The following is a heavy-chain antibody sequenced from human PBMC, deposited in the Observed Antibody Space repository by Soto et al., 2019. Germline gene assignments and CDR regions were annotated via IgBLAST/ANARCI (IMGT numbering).Heavy chain of an antibody. CDR3: ARPSRYYGMDV. Sequence: SGGSLRLSCAASGFTFSDYYMSWIRQAPGKGLEWVSYISSSSSYTNYADSVKGRFTISRDNAKNSLYLQMNSLRAEDTAVYYCARPSRYYGMDVWGQGTTVTVSS. V-gene: IGHV3-11*03. CDR1: GFTFSDYY. J-gene: IGHJ6*02. CDR2: ISSSSSYT.